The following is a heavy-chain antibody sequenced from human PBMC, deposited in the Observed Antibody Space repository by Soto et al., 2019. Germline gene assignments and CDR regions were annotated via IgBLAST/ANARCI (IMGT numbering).Heavy chain of an antibody. D-gene: IGHD4-17*01. CDR2: INPSGGST. V-gene: IGHV1-46*03. CDR1: GYTFTSYY. Sequence: ASVKVSCKASGYTFTSYYVHWVRQAPGQGLEWMGIINPSGGSTSYAQKFQGRVTMTRDTSTSTVYMELSSLRSEDTAVYYCARCPLYGDYAYYYYMDVWGKGTTVTVSS. CDR3: ARCPLYGDYAYYYYMDV. J-gene: IGHJ6*03.